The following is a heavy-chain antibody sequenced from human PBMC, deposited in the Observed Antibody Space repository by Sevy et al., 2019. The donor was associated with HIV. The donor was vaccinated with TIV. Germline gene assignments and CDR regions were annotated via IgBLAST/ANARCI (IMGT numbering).Heavy chain of an antibody. Sequence: GGSLRLSCAASGFTFSSYEMNWVRQAPGKGLEWVSYISSSGSTIYFADSVKGRFTISRDNAKNSLYLQMNSLRAEDTAVYYCARGPFGGFDYWGQGTLVTVSS. CDR1: GFTFSSYE. J-gene: IGHJ4*02. CDR2: ISSSGSTI. V-gene: IGHV3-48*03. D-gene: IGHD3-10*01. CDR3: ARGPFGGFDY.